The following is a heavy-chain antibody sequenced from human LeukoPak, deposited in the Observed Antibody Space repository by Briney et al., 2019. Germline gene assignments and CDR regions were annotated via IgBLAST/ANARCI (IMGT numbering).Heavy chain of an antibody. CDR1: GYTFTSYA. J-gene: IGHJ4*02. V-gene: IGHV7-4-1*02. D-gene: IGHD4-17*01. Sequence: ASVKVSCKASGYTFTSYAMNWVRRAPGQGLEWMGWINTNTENPTYAQGFTGRFVFSLDTSVSTAYLQISSLKAEDTAVYYCARDPSSTAPHWGQGILVTVSS. CDR3: ARDPSSTAPH. CDR2: INTNTENP.